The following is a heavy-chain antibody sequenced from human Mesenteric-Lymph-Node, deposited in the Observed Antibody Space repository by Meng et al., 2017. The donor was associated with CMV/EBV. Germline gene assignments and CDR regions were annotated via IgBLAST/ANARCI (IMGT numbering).Heavy chain of an antibody. J-gene: IGHJ4*02. V-gene: IGHV4-34*01. Sequence: QVQQHEGGAGLLKPSETLPPTGVVYGGSSSGYYWGWTRQPPGKGLEWIGETNHGGSTNYNPSLKSRVTISVDPSKNQFSLKLSSVTAADTAVYYCARHQRWLKSEGGFNYWGQGTLVTVSS. CDR1: GGSSSGYY. CDR3: ARHQRWLKSEGGFNY. CDR2: TNHGGST. D-gene: IGHD4-23*01.